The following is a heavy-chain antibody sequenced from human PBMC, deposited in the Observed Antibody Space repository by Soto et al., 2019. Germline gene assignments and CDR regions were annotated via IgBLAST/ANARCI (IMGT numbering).Heavy chain of an antibody. V-gene: IGHV3-53*01. CDR2: IQSGGTT. D-gene: IGHD2-15*01. Sequence: GGSLRLSCAASGFTVSTNHMSWVRQAPGKGLEWVSVIQSGGTTYYADSMKGRFTISRDNSKNTLYLQMSGLRDEDTAVYYCAREGIGRDHDGFDIWGQGTMVTVSS. CDR1: GFTVSTNH. J-gene: IGHJ3*02. CDR3: AREGIGRDHDGFDI.